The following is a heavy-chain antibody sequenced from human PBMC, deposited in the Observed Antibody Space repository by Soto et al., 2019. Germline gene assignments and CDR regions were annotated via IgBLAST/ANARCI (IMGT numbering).Heavy chain of an antibody. CDR2: INHSGST. D-gene: IGHD3-9*01. J-gene: IGHJ6*02. CDR1: GGSFSGYY. CDR3: ARGYPVLRYFDWLPLYGMDV. V-gene: IGHV4-34*01. Sequence: PSETLSLTCAVYGGSFSGYYWSWIRQPPGKGLEWIGEINHSGSTNYNPSLKSRVTISVDTSKNQFSLKLSSVTAADTAVYYCARGYPVLRYFDWLPLYGMDVWGQGTTVTVSS.